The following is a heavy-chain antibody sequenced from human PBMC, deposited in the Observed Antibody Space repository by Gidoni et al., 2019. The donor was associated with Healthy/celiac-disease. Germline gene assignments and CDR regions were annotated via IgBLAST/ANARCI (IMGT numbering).Heavy chain of an antibody. V-gene: IGHV4-31*03. Sequence: QVQLQESGPGLVKPSQTLSLTCTVSGGSISSGGYYWSWIRQHPGKGLEWIGYIYYSGSTYYNPSLKSRVTISGDTSKNQFSLKLSSVTAADTAGYYCARDGGSGEYQPEVYWGQGTLVTVSS. D-gene: IGHD3-16*01. CDR2: IYYSGST. CDR3: ARDGGSGEYQPEVY. CDR1: GGSISSGGYY. J-gene: IGHJ4*02.